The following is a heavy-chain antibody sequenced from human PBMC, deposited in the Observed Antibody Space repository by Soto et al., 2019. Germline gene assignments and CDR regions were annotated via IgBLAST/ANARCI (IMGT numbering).Heavy chain of an antibody. CDR1: GGSFSGYY. D-gene: IGHD3-9*01. CDR3: ASGRRYYDILTGYYNQFYFDY. CDR2: INHSGST. Sequence: SETLSLTCAVYGGSFSGYYWSWIRQPPGKGLEWIGEINHSGSTNHNPSLKSRVTISVDTSKNQFSLKLSSVTAADTAVYYCASGRRYYDILTGYYNQFYFDYWGQGTLVTVSS. J-gene: IGHJ4*02. V-gene: IGHV4-34*01.